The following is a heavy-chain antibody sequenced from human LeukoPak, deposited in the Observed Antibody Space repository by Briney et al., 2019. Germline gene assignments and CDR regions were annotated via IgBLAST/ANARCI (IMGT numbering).Heavy chain of an antibody. CDR1: DDSRSDYY. V-gene: IGHV4-59*01. J-gene: IGHJ4*02. D-gene: IGHD3-16*01. Sequence: SETLSLTCTVSDDSRSDYYRGWIQQPPGKVLEWIGYFYNSGRSTYNPSLKSRVTISADTSKNHFSLKLNSVTTADTAVYYCTRGAGWLIDYWGQGILVTVSS. CDR3: TRGAGWLIDY. CDR2: FYNSGRS.